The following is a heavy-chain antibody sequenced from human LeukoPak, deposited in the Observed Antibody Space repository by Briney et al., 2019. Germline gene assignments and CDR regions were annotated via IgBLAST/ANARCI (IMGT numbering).Heavy chain of an antibody. CDR1: GYTFTDYG. D-gene: IGHD4-17*01. J-gene: IGHJ3*02. CDR3: ARDPRHMVTTKYNAFDI. V-gene: IGHV1-18*01. CDR2: ISPYNGNT. Sequence: GASVKVSCKTSGYTFTDYGFSWVRQAPGQGLEWMGWISPYNGNTRYTQKFQDRVTMTTDTSAGTAYMELRSLRSDDTAVYYCARDPRHMVTTKYNAFDIRGQGTMVTVSS.